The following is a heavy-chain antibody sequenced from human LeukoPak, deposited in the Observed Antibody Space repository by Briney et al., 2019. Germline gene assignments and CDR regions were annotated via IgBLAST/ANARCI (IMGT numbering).Heavy chain of an antibody. CDR2: IDISGST. CDR3: ARAAGTTRDY. Sequence: PGGSLRLSCAASGFTVSSNYTSWVRHAPGKGLEWVSVIDISGSTYYADSVKGRFTISRDYSRNTLYLQMTSLRAEDTAVYYCARAAGTTRDYWGQGTLVTVSS. D-gene: IGHD1-1*01. CDR1: GFTVSSNY. J-gene: IGHJ4*02. V-gene: IGHV3-66*01.